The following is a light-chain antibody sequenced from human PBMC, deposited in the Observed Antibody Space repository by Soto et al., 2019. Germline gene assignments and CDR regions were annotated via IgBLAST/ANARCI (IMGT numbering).Light chain of an antibody. V-gene: IGLV1-47*02. CDR3: AAWDDSLSGSYV. CDR2: IND. J-gene: IGLJ1*01. Sequence: QSVLTQPPSASGTPGQTVTISCSGSSSNIGSNYVYWYQHLPGTAPKLLIFINDRRPSGVPERFSGSKSVTSASLAISGLRSEDEGDYYCAAWDDSLSGSYVFGPGTKLTVL. CDR1: SSNIGSNY.